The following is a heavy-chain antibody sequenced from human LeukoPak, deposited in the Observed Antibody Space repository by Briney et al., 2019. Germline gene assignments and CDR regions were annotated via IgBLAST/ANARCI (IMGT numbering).Heavy chain of an antibody. CDR3: ARDLGAGGTYRGKLDY. Sequence: PGGSLRLSCAASGFTFSSYGMHWVRQAPGKGLEWVAVISYDGSNKYYVDSVKGRFTISRDNAKNSLYLQMNSLRAEDTAVYYCARDLGAGGTYRGKLDYWGQGTLVTVSS. V-gene: IGHV3-30*03. J-gene: IGHJ4*02. CDR2: ISYDGSNK. D-gene: IGHD1-26*01. CDR1: GFTFSSYG.